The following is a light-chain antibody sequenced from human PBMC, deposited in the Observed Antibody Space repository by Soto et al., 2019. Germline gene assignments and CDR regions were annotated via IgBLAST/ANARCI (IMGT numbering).Light chain of an antibody. CDR1: STDVGDSNH. CDR2: EVS. V-gene: IGLV2-14*01. CDR3: NSQTTSGIRV. J-gene: IGLJ1*01. Sequence: QSALTQPASVSGSPGQSITISCTGTSTDVGDSNHVSWYQHHPGKAPKLIIYEVSYRPSGVSNRFSGSKSAYTASLTISGLQAEDEADYYCNSQTTSGIRVFGTGTKRTV.